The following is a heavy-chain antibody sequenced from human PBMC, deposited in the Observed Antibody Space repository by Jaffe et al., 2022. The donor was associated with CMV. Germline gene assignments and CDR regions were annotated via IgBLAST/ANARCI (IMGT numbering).Heavy chain of an antibody. J-gene: IGHJ4*02. V-gene: IGHV3-23*01. Sequence: EVQLLESGGGLAQPGGSLRLSCAASGFTFSTYAMSWVRQAPGRGLEWVSVISGSGSNTYYADSVKGRFTISRDNSKNTLYLQMNSLRAEDTAVYYCARVSYRYFDYWGQGTLVTVSS. CDR3: ARVSYRYFDY. CDR2: ISGSGSNT. CDR1: GFTFSTYA.